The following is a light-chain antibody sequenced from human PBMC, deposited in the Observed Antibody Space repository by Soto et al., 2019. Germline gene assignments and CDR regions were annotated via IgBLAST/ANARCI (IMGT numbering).Light chain of an antibody. J-gene: IGKJ5*01. CDR1: QSVNQN. Sequence: EIVMTQSPATLSVSPGERATLSCRASQSVNQNLACYLQKPGQAPRLLIYDKSSRASGVPARFTGSGTGTDFTLTINSLQYEDVGVYYCQQYNNWHPSTFGQGTRLEIK. CDR3: QQYNNWHPST. V-gene: IGKV3-15*01. CDR2: DKS.